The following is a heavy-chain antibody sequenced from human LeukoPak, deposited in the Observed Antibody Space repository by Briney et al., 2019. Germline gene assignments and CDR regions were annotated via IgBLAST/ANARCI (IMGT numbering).Heavy chain of an antibody. J-gene: IGHJ4*02. V-gene: IGHV3-7*01. Sequence: GGSLRLSCAASGFSFRNYWMGWVRQAPGKGLEWVANTKPDGSAEYYADSVRGRFTASRDNANNLLYLQMNWLRAEDTAVYYCARDGGLHTNFDYWGQGTLLTVSS. CDR2: TKPDGSAE. CDR3: ARDGGLHTNFDY. CDR1: GFSFRNYW. D-gene: IGHD2-15*01.